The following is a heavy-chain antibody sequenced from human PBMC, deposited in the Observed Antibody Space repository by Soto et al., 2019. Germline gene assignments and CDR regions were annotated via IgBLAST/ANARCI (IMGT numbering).Heavy chain of an antibody. CDR3: ARAAGYCSSTSCYLFDY. D-gene: IGHD2-2*01. V-gene: IGHV3-33*08. CDR1: GFTFSSYG. Sequence: GGSLRLSCAASGFTFSSYGMHWVRQAPGKGLEWVAVIWYDGSNKYYADSVKGRFTISRDNSKNTLYLQMNSLRAEDTAVYYCARAAGYCSSTSCYLFDYWGQGTLVTVSS. J-gene: IGHJ4*02. CDR2: IWYDGSNK.